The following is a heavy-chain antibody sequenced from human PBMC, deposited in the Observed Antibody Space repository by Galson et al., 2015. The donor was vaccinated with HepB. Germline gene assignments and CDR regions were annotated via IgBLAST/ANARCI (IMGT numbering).Heavy chain of an antibody. V-gene: IGHV1-2*06. CDR3: ARDRLVATTKGGKRGYWFDP. J-gene: IGHJ5*02. CDR2: INPNSGGT. Sequence: SVKVSCKASGYTFTGYYMHWVRQAPGQGLEWMGRINPNSGGTNYAQKFQGRVTMTRDTSISTAYMELSRLRSDDTAVYYCARDRLVATTKGGKRGYWFDPWGQGTLVTVSS. D-gene: IGHD5-12*01. CDR1: GYTFTGYY.